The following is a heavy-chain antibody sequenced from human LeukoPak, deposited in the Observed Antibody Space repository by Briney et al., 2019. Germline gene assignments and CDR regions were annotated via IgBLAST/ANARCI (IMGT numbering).Heavy chain of an antibody. V-gene: IGHV3-23*01. J-gene: IGHJ4*02. CDR1: GFTLSSYA. CDR3: ARLQAGDIDY. CDR2: ISDSGNT. Sequence: PGGSLRLSCAASGFTLSSYAMSWVRQAPGKGLEWVSAISDSGNTYHADSVRGRFTISSDNSKNTVYPQMNSLRAEDTAVYYCARLQAGDIDYWGQGTLVTVSS. D-gene: IGHD4-11*01.